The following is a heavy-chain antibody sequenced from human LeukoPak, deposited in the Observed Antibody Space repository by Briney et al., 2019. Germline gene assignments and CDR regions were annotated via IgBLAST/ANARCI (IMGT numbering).Heavy chain of an antibody. J-gene: IGHJ6*02. Sequence: GASVKVSCKASGYTFTSYGISWVRQAPGQGLEWMGGISAYNGNTNYAQKLQGRVTMTTDTSTSTAYMELRSLRSDDTAVYYCARDRGTVTPYYYYGMDVSGQGTTVTVSS. CDR1: GYTFTSYG. CDR3: ARDRGTVTPYYYYGMDV. D-gene: IGHD4-17*01. V-gene: IGHV1-18*01. CDR2: ISAYNGNT.